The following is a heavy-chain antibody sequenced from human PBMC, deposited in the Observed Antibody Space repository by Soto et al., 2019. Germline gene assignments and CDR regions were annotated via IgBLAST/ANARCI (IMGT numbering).Heavy chain of an antibody. CDR3: ARDRVGMSGFGELPPLYYYYGMDV. CDR1: GFTFSSYW. Sequence: EVQLVESGGGLVQPGGSLRLSCAASGFTFSSYWMHWVRQAPGKGLVWVSRINSDGSSTSYADSVKGRFTISRDNAKNPLYLQMNSLRAEDTAVYYCARDRVGMSGFGELPPLYYYYGMDVWGQGTTVTVSS. D-gene: IGHD3-10*01. CDR2: INSDGSST. V-gene: IGHV3-74*01. J-gene: IGHJ6*02.